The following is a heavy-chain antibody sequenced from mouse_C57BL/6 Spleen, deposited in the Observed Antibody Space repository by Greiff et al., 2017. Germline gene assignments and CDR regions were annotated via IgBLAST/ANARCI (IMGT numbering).Heavy chain of an antibody. V-gene: IGHV1-80*01. CDR3: ARGEITTVVATDWYFDV. CDR2: IYPGDGDT. J-gene: IGHJ1*03. Sequence: VQLQQSRAELVKPGASVTISFKASGSAFSSYWMNWVKQRPGKGLEWIGQIYPGDGDTNYNGKFKGKATLTADKSSSTAYMQVSSLTAEDSAVYFCARGEITTVVATDWYFDVWGTGTTVTVSS. D-gene: IGHD1-1*01. CDR1: GSAFSSYW.